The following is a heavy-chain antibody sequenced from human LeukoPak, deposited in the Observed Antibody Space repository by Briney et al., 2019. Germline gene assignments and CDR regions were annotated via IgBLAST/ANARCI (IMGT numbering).Heavy chain of an antibody. Sequence: GGSLRLSCAASGFTFSNAWMSWVRQAPGKGLEWVGHIKSKTDGGTTDYAAPVKGRFTISRDDSKTTLYLQMNSLKTEDTAVYYCTTAGWLLYLNHWGQGTLATVSS. J-gene: IGHJ1*01. CDR1: GFTFSNAW. D-gene: IGHD3-3*01. CDR3: TTAGWLLYLNH. CDR2: IKSKTDGGTT. V-gene: IGHV3-15*01.